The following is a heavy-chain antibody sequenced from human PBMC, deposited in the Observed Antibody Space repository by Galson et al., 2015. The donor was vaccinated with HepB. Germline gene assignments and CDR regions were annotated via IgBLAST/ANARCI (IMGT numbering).Heavy chain of an antibody. V-gene: IGHV1-8*01. CDR3: ARGRAGHIVLVTAQGAAFAS. J-gene: IGHJ5*01. CDR1: GSTFTSYD. CDR2: MNPNSGNT. Sequence: SVKVSCKASGSTFTSYDINWVRQATGQGLEWMGWMNPNSGNTGYAQKFQGRVTMTRNTSISTAYMELSSLRSEDTAVYYCARGRAGHIVLVTAQGAAFASRGPGTLATVPS. D-gene: IGHD2-21*02.